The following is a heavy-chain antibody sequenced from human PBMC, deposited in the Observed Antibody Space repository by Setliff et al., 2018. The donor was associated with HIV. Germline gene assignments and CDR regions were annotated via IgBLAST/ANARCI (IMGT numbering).Heavy chain of an antibody. CDR1: GFTVSSNY. J-gene: IGHJ4*02. Sequence: GGSLRLSCAASGFTVSSNYMSWVRQAPGKGLEWVSVVYSGGSTYYADSVKGRFTISRDNSKNTLYLQMNSLRAEDTAVYYCAGAYYYESSGYYWVYWGQGTLVTV. CDR2: VYSGGST. CDR3: AGAYYYESSGYYWVY. D-gene: IGHD3-22*01. V-gene: IGHV3-53*01.